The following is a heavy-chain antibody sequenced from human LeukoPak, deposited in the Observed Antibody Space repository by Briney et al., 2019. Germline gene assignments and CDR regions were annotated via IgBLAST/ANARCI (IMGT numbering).Heavy chain of an antibody. CDR2: IYYRGNS. D-gene: IGHD3-3*02. V-gene: IGHV4-59*08. J-gene: IGHJ3*02. CDR1: GGYMNSYY. Sequence: PSETLSLTCTVSGGYMNSYYWSWIRQPPGKGLEWIGYIYYRGNSKYNPALKSRVTMSVDTSKNQFSLQLSSVTAADTAVYYCARQESIVLELGAFDIWGQGTMVTVSS. CDR3: ARQESIVLELGAFDI.